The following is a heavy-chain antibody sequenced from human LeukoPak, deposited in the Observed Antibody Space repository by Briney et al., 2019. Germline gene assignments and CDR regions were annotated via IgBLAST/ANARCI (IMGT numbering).Heavy chain of an antibody. Sequence: SETLSLTCAVYGGSFSGCYWSWIRQPPGKGLEWIGETNHSGSTNYNPSLKSRVTISVDTSKNQFSLKLSSVTAADTAVYYCARGLGYSSSSLWFDPWGQGTLVTVSS. J-gene: IGHJ5*02. D-gene: IGHD6-6*01. CDR1: GGSFSGCY. V-gene: IGHV4-34*01. CDR3: ARGLGYSSSSLWFDP. CDR2: TNHSGST.